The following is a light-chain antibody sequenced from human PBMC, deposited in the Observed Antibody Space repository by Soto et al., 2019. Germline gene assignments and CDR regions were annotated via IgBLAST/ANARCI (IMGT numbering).Light chain of an antibody. CDR3: QSYDSSLSGWV. J-gene: IGLJ3*02. CDR2: GNS. CDR1: SSKIGAGYD. Sequence: QPVVTQPPSVSGAPGQRVTISCTGSSSKIGAGYDVHWYQQLPGTAPKLLIYGNSNRPSGVPDRFSGSKSGTSASLAITGLQAEDEADYYCQSYDSSLSGWVFGGGTKLTVL. V-gene: IGLV1-40*01.